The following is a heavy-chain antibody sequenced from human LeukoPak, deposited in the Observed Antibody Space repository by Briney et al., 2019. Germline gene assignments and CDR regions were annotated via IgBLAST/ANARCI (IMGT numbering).Heavy chain of an antibody. V-gene: IGHV1-46*01. CDR3: ARDGRRWLQLHPPASRPDY. Sequence: GASVKVSCKASGYTFTSYYMHWVRQAPGQGLEWMGIINPSGGSTSYAQKFQGRVIMTRDTSTSTVYMELSSLRSEDTAVYYCARDGRRWLQLHPPASRPDYWGQGTLVTVSS. D-gene: IGHD5-24*01. J-gene: IGHJ4*02. CDR2: INPSGGST. CDR1: GYTFTSYY.